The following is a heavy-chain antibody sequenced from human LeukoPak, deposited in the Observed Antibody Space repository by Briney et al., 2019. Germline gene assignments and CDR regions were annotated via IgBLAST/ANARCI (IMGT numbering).Heavy chain of an antibody. CDR3: ARPPYSSGSFDL. J-gene: IGHJ2*01. CDR2: INSDGGST. D-gene: IGHD6-19*01. Sequence: GGSLRLSCAASGFTFSKYWMHWVRQAPGKGLVWVSRINSDGGSTLYADSVKGRFTISRDNAKNTLYLQMNSLRAEDTAVYYCARPPYSSGSFDLWGRGTLVTVSS. V-gene: IGHV3-74*01. CDR1: GFTFSKYW.